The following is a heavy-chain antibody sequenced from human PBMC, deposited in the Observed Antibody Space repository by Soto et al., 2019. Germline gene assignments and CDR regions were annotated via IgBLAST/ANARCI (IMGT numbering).Heavy chain of an antibody. D-gene: IGHD1-1*01. J-gene: IGHJ4*02. Sequence: SETMSLRCTVFGGSISSSSYYWCMIRQTPGKGLEWIGSIYYSGRTNYNPSLKSRVTISVDTSKNQFSLKLTSVTAADTAVYYSARDKITGLFDYWGQGTLVTVSS. V-gene: IGHV4-39*07. CDR1: GGSISSSSYY. CDR3: ARDKITGLFDY. CDR2: IYYSGRT.